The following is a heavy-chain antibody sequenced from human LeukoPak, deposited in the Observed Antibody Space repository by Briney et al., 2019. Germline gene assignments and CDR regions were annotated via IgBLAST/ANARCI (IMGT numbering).Heavy chain of an antibody. CDR1: GGSISSYY. Sequence: PETLSLTCTVSGGSISSYYWSWIRQPPGKGLEWVGYIYYSGSTNYNPSLKSRVTISVDTSKNQFSLKLSSVTAADTAVYYCASAKAYYYSYMDVWGKGTTVTVSS. D-gene: IGHD4/OR15-4a*01. CDR2: IYYSGST. V-gene: IGHV4-59*01. J-gene: IGHJ6*03. CDR3: ASAKAYYYSYMDV.